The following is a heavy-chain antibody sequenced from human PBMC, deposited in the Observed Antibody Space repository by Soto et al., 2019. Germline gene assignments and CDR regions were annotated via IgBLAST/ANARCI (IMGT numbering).Heavy chain of an antibody. V-gene: IGHV3-30-3*01. CDR3: ARGGAQYSSYLFGY. CDR2: ISYDGSNK. Sequence: QVRLVESGGGVVQPGRSLRLSCAASGFTFSSYAMHWVHQAPGKGLERVAVISYDGSNKYYADSVKGRFTISRDNSKNTLYLQMNSLRAEDTAVYYCARGGAQYSSYLFGYWGGGTLVIVSS. J-gene: IGHJ4*02. CDR1: GFTFSSYA. D-gene: IGHD6-6*01.